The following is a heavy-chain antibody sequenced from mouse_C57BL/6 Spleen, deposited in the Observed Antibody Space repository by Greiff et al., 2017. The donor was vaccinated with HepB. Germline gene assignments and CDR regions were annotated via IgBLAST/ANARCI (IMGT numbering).Heavy chain of an antibody. V-gene: IGHV1-50*01. D-gene: IGHD1-1*01. CDR2: IDPSDSYT. J-gene: IGHJ4*01. Sequence: QVQLQQPGAELVKPGASVKLSCKASGYTFTSYWMQWVKQRPGQGLEWIGEIDPSDSYTNYNQKFKGKATLPVDTSSSTAYMQLSSLTSEDSAVYYCARGYYGSRDYAMDYWGQGTSVTVSS. CDR3: ARGYYGSRDYAMDY. CDR1: GYTFTSYW.